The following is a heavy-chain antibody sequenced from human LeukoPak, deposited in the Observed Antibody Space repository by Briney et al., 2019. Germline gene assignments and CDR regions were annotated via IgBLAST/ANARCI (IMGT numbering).Heavy chain of an antibody. CDR1: GFTFSRYE. D-gene: IGHD3-10*01. Sequence: GGSLRLSCAASGFTFSRYEMNWVRQAPGKGLEWVSYISRSGDTIYFADSVKGRFTISRDNAKNSLYLQMSSLRAEDAAVYYCARDYASDYWGQGTLVTVSS. CDR2: ISRSGDTI. CDR3: ARDYASDY. J-gene: IGHJ4*02. V-gene: IGHV3-48*03.